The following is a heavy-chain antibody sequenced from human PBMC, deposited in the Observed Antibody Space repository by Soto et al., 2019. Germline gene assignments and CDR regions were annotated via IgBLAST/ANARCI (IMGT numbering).Heavy chain of an antibody. CDR3: VRGQPHRITIFEVVIRSYDYGMDV. J-gene: IGHJ6*02. D-gene: IGHD3-3*02. Sequence: QVQLQQWGAGLLKPSETLSLTCAVYGGSFTGYYWTWIRQTPGKGLEWIGEINYRGSSYYNPSLESRLSMAVVTSKNHFSLKLRSVTAADTAVYFCVRGQPHRITIFEVVIRSYDYGMDVWGQGTTVTVSS. V-gene: IGHV4-34*01. CDR1: GGSFTGYY. CDR2: INYRGSS.